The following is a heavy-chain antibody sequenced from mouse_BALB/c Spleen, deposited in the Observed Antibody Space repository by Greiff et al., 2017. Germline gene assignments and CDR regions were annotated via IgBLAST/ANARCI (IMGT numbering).Heavy chain of an antibody. V-gene: IGHV1S137*01. D-gene: IGHD2-4*01. CDR3: AREITTSAMDD. CDR1: GYTFTDYA. CDR2: ISTYYGDA. Sequence: QVQLKQSGAELVRPGVSVKISCKGSGYTFTDYAMHWVKQSHAKSLEWIGVISTYYGDASYNQKFKGKATMTVDKSSSTAYMELARLTSEDSAIYYCAREITTSAMDDWGQGTSVTVSS. J-gene: IGHJ4*01.